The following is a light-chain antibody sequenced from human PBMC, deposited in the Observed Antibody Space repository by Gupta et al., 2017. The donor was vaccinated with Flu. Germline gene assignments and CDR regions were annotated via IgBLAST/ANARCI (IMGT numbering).Light chain of an antibody. CDR3: SAYTSRGTVV. V-gene: IGLV2-14*01. CDR2: EVS. Sequence: SITSSSTGTSSEVGGYNYVSWYHPHPAKTRILMVYEVSQWTAGDARRFSGSKSGNTASLTISGLKAEVAADYYVSAYTSRGTVVFGGGTKRSVL. J-gene: IGLJ2*01. CDR1: SSEVGGYNY.